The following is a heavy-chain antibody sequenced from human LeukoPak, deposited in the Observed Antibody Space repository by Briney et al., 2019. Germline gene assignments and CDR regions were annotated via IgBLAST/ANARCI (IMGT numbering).Heavy chain of an antibody. V-gene: IGHV1-2*02. CDR2: INPNSGGT. CDR1: GYTFTGYY. D-gene: IGHD3-16*01. J-gene: IGHJ4*02. Sequence: ASVKVSCKASGYTFTGYYMHWVRQAPGQGLEWMGWINPNSGGTNYAQKFQGRVTMTRDTSISTAYMELSRLRSDDTAVYYCARDEGFVSYMYYFDYWGQGTLVTVSS. CDR3: ARDEGFVSYMYYFDY.